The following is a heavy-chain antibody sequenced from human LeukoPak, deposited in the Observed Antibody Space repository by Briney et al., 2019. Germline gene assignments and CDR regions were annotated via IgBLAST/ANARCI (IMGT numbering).Heavy chain of an antibody. CDR1: GGSISSYY. J-gene: IGHJ3*02. D-gene: IGHD6-19*01. CDR2: IYSTGST. Sequence: SETLSLTCTVSGGSISSYYWSWIRQPAGKGLEWIGRIYSTGSTNYNPSLKSRVTISVDTSKNQFSLKLSSVTAADTAVYYCARLRTYSSGWYGAPNAFDIWGQGTMVTVSS. V-gene: IGHV4-4*07. CDR3: ARLRTYSSGWYGAPNAFDI.